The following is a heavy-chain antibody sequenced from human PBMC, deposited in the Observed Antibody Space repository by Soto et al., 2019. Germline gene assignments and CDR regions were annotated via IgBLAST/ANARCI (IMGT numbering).Heavy chain of an antibody. CDR1: GFTFSSYA. Sequence: QVQLVESGGGVVQPGRSLRLSCAASGFTFSSYAMHWVRQAPGKGLEWVAVISYDGSNKYYADSVKGRFTISRDNSKNTLYLQMNSLRAEDTAVYYCARXXXXXXXXLXPIDYWGQGTLVTVSS. J-gene: IGHJ4*02. V-gene: IGHV3-30-3*01. CDR3: ARXXXXXXXXLXPIDY. CDR2: ISYDGSNK.